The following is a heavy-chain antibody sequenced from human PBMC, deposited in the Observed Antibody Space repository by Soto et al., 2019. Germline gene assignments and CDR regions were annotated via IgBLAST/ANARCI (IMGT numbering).Heavy chain of an antibody. J-gene: IGHJ4*02. CDR3: ASSLYGDYPPV. V-gene: IGHV4-59*01. D-gene: IGHD4-17*01. CDR2: IYYSGST. CDR1: GGSISSYY. Sequence: PSETLYLTCTVPGGSISSYYLSWIRQPPGKGLEWIGYIYYSGSTNYNPSLKSRVTISVDTSKNQFSLKLSSVTAADTAVYYCASSLYGDYPPVWGQGTLVTVSS.